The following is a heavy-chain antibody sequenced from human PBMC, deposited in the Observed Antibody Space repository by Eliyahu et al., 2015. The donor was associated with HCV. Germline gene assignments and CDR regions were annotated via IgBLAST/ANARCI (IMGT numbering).Heavy chain of an antibody. CDR1: GLTVSSFD. CDR3: ASMEIYYDSSGYPYFYGMVV. Sequence: EVQLLESGGGLVQPGGSXXLSCTASGLTVSSFDMNWVRQAPGKGLEWVSIISGGGTTDYAGSVKGRFTISRDNSKNTLYLQMNSLRAEDTAVYYCASMEIYYDSSGYPYFYGMVVWGQGTTVTVSS. V-gene: IGHV3-23*01. CDR2: ISGGGTT. J-gene: IGHJ6*02. D-gene: IGHD3-22*01.